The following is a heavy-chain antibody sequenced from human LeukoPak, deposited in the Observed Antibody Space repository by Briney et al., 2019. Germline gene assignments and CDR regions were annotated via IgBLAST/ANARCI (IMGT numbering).Heavy chain of an antibody. CDR1: GGSISSGGYY. V-gene: IGHV4-31*01. Sequence: SETLSLTCTVSGGSISSGGYYWSWIRQHPGKGLEWIGYIYYSGSTYYNPSLKSQVTISVDTSKNQFSLKLSSVTAADTAVYYCARDTAGEGYYGMDVWGQGTTVTVSS. D-gene: IGHD4-17*01. CDR2: IYYSGST. CDR3: ARDTAGEGYYGMDV. J-gene: IGHJ6*02.